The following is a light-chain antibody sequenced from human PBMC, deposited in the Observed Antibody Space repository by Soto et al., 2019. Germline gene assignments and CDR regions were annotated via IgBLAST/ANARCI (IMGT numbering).Light chain of an antibody. Sequence: QSALTQPASVSGSPGQSIAISCTGTSSDVADYNYVSWYQQHPGKAPKLMIYDVSNRPSGVPDRFSGSKSGNTASLTISGLQAEDEADYYCSSNTTSSTPYVFGTGTKVNVL. V-gene: IGLV2-14*01. J-gene: IGLJ1*01. CDR2: DVS. CDR1: SSDVADYNY. CDR3: SSNTTSSTPYV.